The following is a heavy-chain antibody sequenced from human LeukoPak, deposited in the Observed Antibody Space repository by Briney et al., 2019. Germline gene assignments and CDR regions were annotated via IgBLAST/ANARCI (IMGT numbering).Heavy chain of an antibody. CDR2: MKPNSGNT. J-gene: IGHJ2*01. CDR1: GYTFTRYD. V-gene: IGHV1-8*01. Sequence: ASVKVSCKASGYTFTRYDINWVRHATGQGREWMGWMKPNSGNTGYTQKFQGRVTMTRNTSISTAYVELRSLRSEDTAVYYCARWANWDNWYFDLWGRGTLVTVS. D-gene: IGHD1/OR15-1a*01. CDR3: ARWANWDNWYFDL.